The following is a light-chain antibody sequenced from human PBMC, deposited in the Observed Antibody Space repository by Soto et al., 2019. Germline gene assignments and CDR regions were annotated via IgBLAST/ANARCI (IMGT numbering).Light chain of an antibody. CDR3: QQTYSPPRT. CDR1: QTINIY. CDR2: GAV. J-gene: IGKJ2*01. Sequence: DIQMTQSPSSLSASVGDTVTITCRASQTINIYLSWYQQKPGQAPKLLIYGAVSLQGGVPSRFSGSGSGTYLTVTISSLQPADFASYYYQQTYSPPRTFGQGTTLEIK. V-gene: IGKV1-39*01.